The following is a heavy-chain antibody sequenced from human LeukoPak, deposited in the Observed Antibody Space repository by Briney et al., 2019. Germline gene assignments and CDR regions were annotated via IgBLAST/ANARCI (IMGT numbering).Heavy chain of an antibody. Sequence: PGGSLRLSCAASGFTFSSYGMHWVRQAPGKGLEWVAFIRYDGSNKYYADSVKGRFTISRDYSKSTLYLQMNSLRAEDTAVYYCAKDRRGPYYFDYWGQGTLVTVSS. V-gene: IGHV3-30*02. J-gene: IGHJ4*02. D-gene: IGHD3-10*01. CDR2: IRYDGSNK. CDR3: AKDRRGPYYFDY. CDR1: GFTFSSYG.